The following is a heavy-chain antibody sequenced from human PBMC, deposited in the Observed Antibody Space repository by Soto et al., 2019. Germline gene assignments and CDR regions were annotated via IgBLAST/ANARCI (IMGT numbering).Heavy chain of an antibody. CDR3: ARERAGRFLEWLRWFDP. Sequence: GVSVKVSCKASGGTFSSYAISWVRQAPGQGLEWMGGIIPIFGTANYAQKFQGRVTITADGSTSTAYMELSSLRSEDTAVYYCARERAGRFLEWLRWFDPWGQGTLVTVSS. D-gene: IGHD3-3*01. CDR2: IIPIFGTA. V-gene: IGHV1-69*13. CDR1: GGTFSSYA. J-gene: IGHJ5*02.